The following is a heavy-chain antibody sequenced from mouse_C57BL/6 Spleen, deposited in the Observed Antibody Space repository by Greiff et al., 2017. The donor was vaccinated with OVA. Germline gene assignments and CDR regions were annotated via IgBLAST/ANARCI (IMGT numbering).Heavy chain of an antibody. J-gene: IGHJ3*01. CDR1: GFTFSDYG. V-gene: IGHV5-17*01. Sequence: VQLKESGGGLVKPGGSLKLSCAASGFTFSDYGMHWVRQAPEKGLEWVAYISSGSSTIYYADTVKGRFTISRDNAKNTLFLQMTSLRSEDTAMYYCARGAPFTTVVETFAYWGQGTLVTVSA. CDR2: ISSGSSTI. CDR3: ARGAPFTTVVETFAY. D-gene: IGHD1-1*01.